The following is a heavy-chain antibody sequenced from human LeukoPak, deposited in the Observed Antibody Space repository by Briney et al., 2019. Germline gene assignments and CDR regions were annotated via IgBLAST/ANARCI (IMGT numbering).Heavy chain of an antibody. J-gene: IGHJ3*02. CDR1: GFTFDDYA. CDR3: AKDIGSSGYYLGAFDI. CDR2: TSWNSGSI. D-gene: IGHD3-22*01. Sequence: PGGSLRLSCAASGFTFDDYAMHWVRQAPGKGLEWVPGTSWNSGSIGYADSVKGRFTISRDNAKNSLYLQMNSLRAEDMALYYCAKDIGSSGYYLGAFDIWGQGTMVTVSS. V-gene: IGHV3-9*03.